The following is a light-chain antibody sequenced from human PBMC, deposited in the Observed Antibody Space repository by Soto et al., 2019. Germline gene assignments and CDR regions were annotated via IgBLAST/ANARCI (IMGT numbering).Light chain of an antibody. Sequence: IQFTQSPSSLSASVVDGVTISCRASQDISTHLACFAQKPGRAPQLPIYAASTLHSGVPSRFSCSGSGADFTLTIISLQPADFATYYCQHLNTYPITFGPGTRLEI. CDR3: QHLNTYPIT. V-gene: IGKV1-9*01. J-gene: IGKJ5*01. CDR1: QDISTH. CDR2: AAS.